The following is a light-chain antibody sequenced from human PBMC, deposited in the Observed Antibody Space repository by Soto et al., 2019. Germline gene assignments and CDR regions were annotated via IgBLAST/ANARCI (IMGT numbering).Light chain of an antibody. J-gene: IGKJ1*01. CDR1: ERIYSAY. Sequence: EIVLTPSPGTLSLSPGERATLSCRASERIYSAYLGWYQQKPGQAPRLLIYGTSSRATGIPDRFSGSGSGTDFTLTISRLEPEDFAVYYCHQYDTSPRTFGQGTKV. CDR2: GTS. CDR3: HQYDTSPRT. V-gene: IGKV3-20*01.